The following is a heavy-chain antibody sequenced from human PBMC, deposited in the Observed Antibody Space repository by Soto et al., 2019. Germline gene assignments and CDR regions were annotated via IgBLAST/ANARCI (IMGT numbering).Heavy chain of an antibody. CDR1: GGSISSAYYS. V-gene: IGHV4-30-2*01. CDR2: VYQSGST. Sequence: PSETLSLTCVVSGGSISSAYYSWTWIRQPPGKGLEWIGCVYQSGSTFYNPSLKSRVTISVGRSKYQFSLKLSSVTAEDTAVYYCAKESLIAVAAHIDYWGQGTLVTVSS. CDR3: AKESLIAVAAHIDY. J-gene: IGHJ4*02. D-gene: IGHD6-19*01.